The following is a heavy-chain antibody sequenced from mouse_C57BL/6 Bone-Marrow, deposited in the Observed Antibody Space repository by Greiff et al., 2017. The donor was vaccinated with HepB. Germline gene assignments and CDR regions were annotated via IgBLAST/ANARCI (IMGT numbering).Heavy chain of an antibody. Sequence: EVMLVESGEGLVKPGGSLKLSCAASGFTFSSYAMSWVRQTPEKRLEWVAYISSGGDYIYYADTVKGRFTISRDNARNTLYLQMSSLKSEDTAMYYCTRDGRQLRLTVFAYWGQGTLVTVSA. D-gene: IGHD3-2*02. CDR2: ISSGGDYI. J-gene: IGHJ3*01. CDR3: TRDGRQLRLTVFAY. V-gene: IGHV5-9-1*02. CDR1: GFTFSSYA.